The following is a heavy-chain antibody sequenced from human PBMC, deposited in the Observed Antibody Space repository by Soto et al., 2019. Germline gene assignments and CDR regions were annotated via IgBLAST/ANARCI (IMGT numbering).Heavy chain of an antibody. Sequence: EVQLLESGGGFVQPGGSLRISCAASGFTFNIYSMTWLRQAPGQGLEWVSTISGSGGSTYYTESVKGRFTVSRDNSKNTLFLQMNSLRAEDTAAYYCAKDWTSIWGQGTMVTVSS. J-gene: IGHJ3*02. CDR1: GFTFNIYS. V-gene: IGHV3-23*01. CDR3: AKDWTSI. CDR2: ISGSGGST. D-gene: IGHD3-3*01.